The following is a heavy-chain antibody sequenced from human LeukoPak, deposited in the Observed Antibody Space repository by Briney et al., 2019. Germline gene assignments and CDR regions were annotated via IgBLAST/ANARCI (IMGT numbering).Heavy chain of an antibody. CDR3: ARDPYRI. V-gene: IGHV3-30*04. CDR1: GFTFSSYA. D-gene: IGHD4-11*01. CDR2: ISYDGSNK. J-gene: IGHJ4*02. Sequence: GGSLRLSCAASGFTFSSYAMHWVRQAPGKGLEWVAVISYDGSNKYYADSVKGRFTISRDNSKNTLYLQMNSLRAEDTAVYYCARDPYRIWGQGTLVTVSS.